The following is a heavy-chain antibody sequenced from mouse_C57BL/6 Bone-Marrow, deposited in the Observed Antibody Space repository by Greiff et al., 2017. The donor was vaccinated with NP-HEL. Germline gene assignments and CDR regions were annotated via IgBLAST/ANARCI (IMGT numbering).Heavy chain of an antibody. CDR2: INPDSSTI. Sequence: EAGGIDFSRYWMSWVRRAPGKGLEWIGDINPDSSTINYAPSLKDKFIISRDNAKNTLYLQMSKVRSEDTAPYYCARLGQGDYWGKGTTLTVSS. J-gene: IGHJ2*01. CDR3: ARLGQGDY. V-gene: IGHV4-1*01. D-gene: IGHD3-3*01. CDR1: GIDFSRYW.